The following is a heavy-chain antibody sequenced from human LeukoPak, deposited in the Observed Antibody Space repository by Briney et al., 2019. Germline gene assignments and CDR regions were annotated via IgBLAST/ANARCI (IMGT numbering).Heavy chain of an antibody. CDR3: ATWTGITPY. CDR1: GFTFRNFW. Sequence: GGSLRLSCGASGFTFRNFWMNWVRQAPGKGLEWISYISSGDGPTYYADSVKGRFTISRDNAKNSLFLQMNSLRVEDTAVYYCATWTGITPYWGQGTLVTVSS. D-gene: IGHD1-20*01. V-gene: IGHV3-48*04. CDR2: ISSGDGPT. J-gene: IGHJ4*02.